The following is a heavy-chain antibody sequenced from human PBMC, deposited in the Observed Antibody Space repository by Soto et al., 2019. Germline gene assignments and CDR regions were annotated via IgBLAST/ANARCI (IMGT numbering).Heavy chain of an antibody. CDR1: SDSISSPNW. D-gene: IGHD2-2*01. J-gene: IGHJ4*02. Sequence: QVQLQESGPGLVKPSGTLSLTCTVSSDSISSPNWWSWVRQPPGKGLEWIGEIFHRGNTNYSPSLTSRLNISVDTSRNQFSLKLTSVTDADTAVYYCARSSSPTRCLDHWGQGTLVTVSS. V-gene: IGHV4-4*02. CDR2: IFHRGNT. CDR3: ARSSSPTRCLDH.